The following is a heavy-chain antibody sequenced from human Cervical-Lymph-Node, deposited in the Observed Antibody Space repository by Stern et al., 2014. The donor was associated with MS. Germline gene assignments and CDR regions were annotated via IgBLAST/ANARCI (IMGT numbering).Heavy chain of an antibody. CDR2: ILPILGFA. J-gene: IGHJ5*01. Sequence: QVQLGQSGAEVKKPGSSVKVSCKASGGTFSSSYAVSWVRQAPAPGLEWMGRILPILGFANYAQKFQSRVTITADTATSTVYMELSSLTSEDTAVYYCARGIVSNRAAATLHNLFDSWGQGTLVTVSS. V-gene: IGHV1-69*09. CDR1: GGTFSSSYA. D-gene: IGHD2-15*01. CDR3: ARGIVSNRAAATLHNLFDS.